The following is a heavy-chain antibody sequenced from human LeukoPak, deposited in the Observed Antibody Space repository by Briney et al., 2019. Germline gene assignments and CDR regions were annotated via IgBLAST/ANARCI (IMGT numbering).Heavy chain of an antibody. CDR1: GFSFSSYW. CDR2: IKSDGSTT. Sequence: PGGSLRLSCAASGFSFSSYWMHWVRQAPGTGLVWVSRIKSDGSTTSYADFVKGRFTISRDNAKNTLYLQMNSLRAEDTAVYYCARDYGDAFDIWGQGTMVTVSS. V-gene: IGHV3-74*01. CDR3: ARDYGDAFDI. D-gene: IGHD3-16*01. J-gene: IGHJ3*02.